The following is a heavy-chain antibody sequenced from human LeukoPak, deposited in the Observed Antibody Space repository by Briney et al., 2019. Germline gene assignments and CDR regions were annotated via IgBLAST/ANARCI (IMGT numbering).Heavy chain of an antibody. Sequence: SVKVSCKGSGYTFTSYGIRWVRQAPGKGLEWVGWISAYNGNTNYAQKLQGRVTMTTDTSTDTAYMELRSLRSDDTAVYYCARDGAGGYDFWSGYYGNDAFDIWGQGTMVTVSS. V-gene: IGHV1-18*01. CDR3: ARDGAGGYDFWSGYYGNDAFDI. CDR2: ISAYNGNT. D-gene: IGHD3-3*01. CDR1: GYTFTSYG. J-gene: IGHJ3*02.